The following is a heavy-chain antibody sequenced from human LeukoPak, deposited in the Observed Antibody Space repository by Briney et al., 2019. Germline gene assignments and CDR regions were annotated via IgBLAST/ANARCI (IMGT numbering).Heavy chain of an antibody. Sequence: ASVKVSCKASGGTFSCYAISWVRQAPGQGLEWMGGIIPIFGTANYAQKFQGRVTITTDESTSTAYMELSSLRSEDTAVYYCASLTTGMGSVFDYWGQGTLVTVSS. V-gene: IGHV1-69*05. CDR2: IIPIFGTA. J-gene: IGHJ4*02. CDR3: ASLTTGMGSVFDY. CDR1: GGTFSCYA. D-gene: IGHD4-17*01.